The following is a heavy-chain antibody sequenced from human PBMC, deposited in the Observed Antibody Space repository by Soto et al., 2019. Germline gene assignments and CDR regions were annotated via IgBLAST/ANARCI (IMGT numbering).Heavy chain of an antibody. CDR1: GYTFTSYY. J-gene: IGHJ6*02. CDR3: ARDTVLRFLEWSYGMDV. CDR2: INPSGGYT. D-gene: IGHD3-3*01. Sequence: ASVKVSFKASGYTFTSYYMNWVRQAPGQGLEWLGIINPSGGYTTYAQRFLGRVTMTSDTSTSTVHMELGSLTSEDTAVYYCARDTVLRFLEWSYGMDVWGQGTTVTVSS. V-gene: IGHV1-46*01.